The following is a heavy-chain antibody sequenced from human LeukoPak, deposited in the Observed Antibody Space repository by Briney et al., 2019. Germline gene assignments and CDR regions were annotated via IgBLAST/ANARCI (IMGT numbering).Heavy chain of an antibody. V-gene: IGHV4-4*07. Sequence: SETLSLTCTVSGGSVNSYYLSWIRQPAGKTLEWIGRIYDGGSTNYNPSLKSRVTMSVDTSKNQISLKLKSVTAADTAVYYCARLGVPAASFYYMDVWGKGTTVTISS. CDR3: ARLGVPAASFYYMDV. CDR1: GGSVNSYY. D-gene: IGHD2-2*01. CDR2: IYDGGST. J-gene: IGHJ6*03.